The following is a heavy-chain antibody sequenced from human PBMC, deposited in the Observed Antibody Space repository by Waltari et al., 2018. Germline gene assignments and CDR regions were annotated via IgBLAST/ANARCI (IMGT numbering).Heavy chain of an antibody. D-gene: IGHD1-26*01. V-gene: IGHV4-38-2*02. CDR2: IYHSGST. J-gene: IGHJ4*02. CDR3: AREPRGKWELPHFDY. Sequence: QVQLQESGPGLVKPSETLSLTCAVSGYSISSGYYWGWIRQPPGKGLEWIGSIYHSGSTYYNPSLKSRVTISLDTSKNQFSLKLSSVTAADTAVYYCAREPRGKWELPHFDYWGQGTLVTVSS. CDR1: GYSISSGYY.